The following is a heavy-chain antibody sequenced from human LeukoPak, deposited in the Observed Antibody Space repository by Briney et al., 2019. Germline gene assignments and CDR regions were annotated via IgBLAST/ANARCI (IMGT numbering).Heavy chain of an antibody. CDR1: GYSISSGYY. Sequence: LETLSLTCAVSGYSISSGYYWGWIRQPPGKGLEWIGSIYHSGSTYYNPSLKSRVTISVDTSKNQFSLKLSSVTAADTAVYYCARRESDYYGSGRVDYWGQGTLVTVSS. CDR2: IYHSGST. V-gene: IGHV4-38-2*01. J-gene: IGHJ4*02. CDR3: ARRESDYYGSGRVDY. D-gene: IGHD3-10*01.